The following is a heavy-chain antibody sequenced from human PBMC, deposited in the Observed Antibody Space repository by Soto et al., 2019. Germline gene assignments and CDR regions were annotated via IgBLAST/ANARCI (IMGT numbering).Heavy chain of an antibody. Sequence: EVQLVESGGGLVQPGGSLRLSCVASGFTFSTYSMNWVRQTPGKGLEWIAYIRSSDSAIYYSPSVKGRFTISRDDAEHSLSLLMNSLTAEDTAVYYCVRDFQWAFDYWGQGTLVTVSS. V-gene: IGHV3-48*01. D-gene: IGHD1-26*01. J-gene: IGHJ4*02. CDR1: GFTFSTYS. CDR3: VRDFQWAFDY. CDR2: IRSSDSAI.